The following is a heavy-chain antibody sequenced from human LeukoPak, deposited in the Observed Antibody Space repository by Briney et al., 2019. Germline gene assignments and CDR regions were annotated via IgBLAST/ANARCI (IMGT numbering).Heavy chain of an antibody. Sequence: PGGSLRLSCAASGFTFSSYWMSWVRQAPGKGLEWVANIKQDGSEKYYVDSVKGRFTISRDNAKNSLYLQMNSLRAEDTAVYYCAREVTMIVVVINDAFDIWGRGTMVTVSS. J-gene: IGHJ3*02. CDR2: IKQDGSEK. D-gene: IGHD3-22*01. CDR3: AREVTMIVVVINDAFDI. CDR1: GFTFSSYW. V-gene: IGHV3-7*01.